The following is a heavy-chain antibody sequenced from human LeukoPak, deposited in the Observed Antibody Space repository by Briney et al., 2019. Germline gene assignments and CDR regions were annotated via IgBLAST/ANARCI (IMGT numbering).Heavy chain of an antibody. CDR3: ARGRVVGDYVIDY. CDR2: INHIGSI. J-gene: IGHJ4*02. Sequence: SETLSLTCAVYGGSFSDYYWTWIRQPPGRGLEWIGEINHIGSINQNPSFKSRVTMSVDTSKNQFSLKVNSMTAADTALYFCARGRVVGDYVIDYWGQGTLVTVSS. D-gene: IGHD4-17*01. V-gene: IGHV4-34*01. CDR1: GGSFSDYY.